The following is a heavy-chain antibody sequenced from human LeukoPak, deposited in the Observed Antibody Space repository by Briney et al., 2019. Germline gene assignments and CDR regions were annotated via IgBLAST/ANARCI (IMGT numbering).Heavy chain of an antibody. J-gene: IGHJ4*02. CDR2: ISAYNGNS. D-gene: IGHD2-2*01. CDR3: ARVHSYCSSTSCLDY. CDR1: GYTFTSYG. V-gene: IGHV1-18*01. Sequence: ASVKASCKASGYTFTSYGISWVRQAPGQGLEWMGWISAYNGNSNYAQKFQGRVTMTTDTSTSTGYMELRSLRSDDTAVYYCARVHSYCSSTSCLDYWGQGTLVTVSS.